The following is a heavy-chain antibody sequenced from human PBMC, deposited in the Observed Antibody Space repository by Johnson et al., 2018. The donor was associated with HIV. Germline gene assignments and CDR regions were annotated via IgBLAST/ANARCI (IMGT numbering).Heavy chain of an antibody. CDR2: INQDGSET. V-gene: IGHV3-7*05. CDR1: GFIFSDYY. J-gene: IGHJ3*02. CDR3: ARGRDSSGDGGAFDI. Sequence: VQLVESGGGLVKPGGSLRLSCAASGFIFSDYYMSWIRQAPGKGLEWVANINQDGSETYYLDSLKGRFTIPRDNAKNSLFLQMNSLSADDTALYYCARGRDSSGDGGAFDIWGQGTMVTVSS. D-gene: IGHD1-26*01.